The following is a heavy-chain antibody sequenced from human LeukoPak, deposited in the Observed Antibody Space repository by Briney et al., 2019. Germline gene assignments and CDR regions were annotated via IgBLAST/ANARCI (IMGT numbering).Heavy chain of an antibody. Sequence: PSETLSLTCSVSGASISSSSYYWGWIRQPPGKGLEWIGSIYYSGSTYYNSSLKSRVTISVDTSRNHFSLKLGSVTAADTAVYYCASLYSGYVGEYHFDYWGQGTLVTVSS. CDR2: IYYSGST. D-gene: IGHD5-12*01. V-gene: IGHV4-39*02. CDR1: GASISSSSYY. CDR3: ASLYSGYVGEYHFDY. J-gene: IGHJ4*02.